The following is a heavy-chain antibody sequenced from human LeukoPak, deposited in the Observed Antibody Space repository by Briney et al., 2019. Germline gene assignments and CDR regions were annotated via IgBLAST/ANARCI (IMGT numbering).Heavy chain of an antibody. CDR3: ARQNIVVVPAAIHMGDAFDI. J-gene: IGHJ3*02. D-gene: IGHD2-2*01. Sequence: ASVKVSCKASGYTFTSYYMHWVRQAPGQRLEWMGIINPSGGSTSYAQKLQGRVTMTRDTSTSTVYMELSSLRSEDTAVYYCARQNIVVVPAAIHMGDAFDIWGRGTMVTVSS. CDR2: INPSGGST. CDR1: GYTFTSYY. V-gene: IGHV1-46*03.